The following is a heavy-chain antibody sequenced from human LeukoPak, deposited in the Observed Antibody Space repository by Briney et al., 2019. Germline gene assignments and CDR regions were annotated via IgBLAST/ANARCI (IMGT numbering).Heavy chain of an antibody. V-gene: IGHV4-59*01. Sequence: SETLSLTCAVSGGSISSYYWSWIRQPPGKGLEWIGYIYYSGSTNYNPSLKSRVTISVDTSKNQFSLKLSSVTAADTAVYYCARDGYSSGWATFDPWGQGTLVTVSS. CDR2: IYYSGST. CDR1: GGSISSYY. J-gene: IGHJ5*02. CDR3: ARDGYSSGWATFDP. D-gene: IGHD6-19*01.